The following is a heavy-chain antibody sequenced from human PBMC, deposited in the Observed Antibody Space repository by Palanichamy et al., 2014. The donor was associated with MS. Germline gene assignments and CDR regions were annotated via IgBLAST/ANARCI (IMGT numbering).Heavy chain of an antibody. CDR2: IYASGST. CDR3: AREWDRYFDY. Sequence: QVQLQESGPGLVKPSQTLSLSCSVSGGSFSGDSYHWSWIRQPAGKGLEWVGRIYASGSTNYNPSLKRRVSISVDTSKKQFSLKMRSVTAADTAVYYCAREWDRYFDYWGQGTLVTVSS. D-gene: IGHD1-26*01. CDR1: GGSFSGDSYH. J-gene: IGHJ4*02. V-gene: IGHV4-61*02.